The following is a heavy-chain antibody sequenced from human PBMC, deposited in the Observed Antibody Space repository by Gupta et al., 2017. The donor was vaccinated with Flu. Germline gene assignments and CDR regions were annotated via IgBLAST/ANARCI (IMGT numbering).Heavy chain of an antibody. Sequence: QVQLQESGPGLVKPSETLSLICTVSGGSVSSASYYWSWIRQPPGKGLEWIGYIYYSGSTNYNPSLKSRVTISVDTSKNQRSLKLSSLTAADTAVYYCARDRGPRGYTYGYIDLWGQGTLVTVSS. V-gene: IGHV4-61*01. D-gene: IGHD5-18*01. J-gene: IGHJ4*02. CDR1: GGSVSSASYY. CDR2: IYYSGST. CDR3: ARDRGPRGYTYGYIDL.